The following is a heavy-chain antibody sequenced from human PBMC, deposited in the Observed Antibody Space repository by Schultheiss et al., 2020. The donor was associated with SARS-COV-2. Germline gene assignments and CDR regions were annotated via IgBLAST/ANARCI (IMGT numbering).Heavy chain of an antibody. CDR3: ARIFYGSGSYYKEDYYYGMDV. J-gene: IGHJ6*02. D-gene: IGHD3-10*01. CDR2: IYSGGST. CDR1: GFTVSSNY. V-gene: IGHV3-53*01. Sequence: GGSLRLSCAASGFTVSSNYMSWVRQAPGKGLEWVSVIYSGGSTYYADSVKGRFTISRDNSKNTLYLQMNSLRAEDTAVYYCARIFYGSGSYYKEDYYYGMDVWGQGTTVTVSS.